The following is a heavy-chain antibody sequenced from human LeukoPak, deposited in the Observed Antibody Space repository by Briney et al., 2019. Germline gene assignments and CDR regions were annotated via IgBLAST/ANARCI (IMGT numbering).Heavy chain of an antibody. CDR1: GYTFTDYY. CDR3: ATNIMITFGGVIAKGY. D-gene: IGHD3-16*02. CDR2: INPNSGGT. V-gene: IGHV1-2*02. Sequence: ASVKVSCKASGYTFTDYYIHWVRQAPGQGLEWMGRINPNSGGTNYAQKFPGRVTMTRDLSISTAYMELNSLRSDDTAVYYCATNIMITFGGVIAKGYWGQGTLVTVSS. J-gene: IGHJ4*02.